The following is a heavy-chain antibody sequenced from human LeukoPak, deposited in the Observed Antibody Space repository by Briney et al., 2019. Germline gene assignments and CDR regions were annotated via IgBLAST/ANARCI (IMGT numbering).Heavy chain of an antibody. CDR3: AKDPRQWLVNWFDP. D-gene: IGHD6-19*01. V-gene: IGHV3-23*01. CDR2: ISGSGGST. CDR1: GFTFSSYA. J-gene: IGHJ5*02. Sequence: GGSLRLSCAASGFTFSSYAMSRVRQAPGKGLEWVSAISGSGGSTYYADSVKGRFTISRDNSKNTLYLQMNSLRAEDTAVYYCAKDPRQWLVNWFDPWGQGTLVTVSS.